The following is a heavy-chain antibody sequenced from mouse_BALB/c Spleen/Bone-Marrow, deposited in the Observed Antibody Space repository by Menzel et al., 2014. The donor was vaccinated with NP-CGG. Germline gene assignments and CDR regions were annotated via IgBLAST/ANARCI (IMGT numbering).Heavy chain of an antibody. J-gene: IGHJ4*01. CDR1: GDSITSGY. CDR3: ASGGPTMITYYAMDY. D-gene: IGHD2-4*01. V-gene: IGHV3-8*02. Sequence: VQLKESGPSLVKPSQTLSLTCSVTGDSITSGYWNWIRKFPANKLEYMGYINFSGSTYYNPSLESRISITRDTSKNQYYLHLNSVSTEDTATYYCASGGPTMITYYAMDYLGQGTSVTVSS. CDR2: INFSGST.